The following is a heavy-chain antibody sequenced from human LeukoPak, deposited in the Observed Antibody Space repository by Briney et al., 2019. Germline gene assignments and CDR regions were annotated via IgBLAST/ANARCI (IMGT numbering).Heavy chain of an antibody. J-gene: IGHJ5*02. D-gene: IGHD1-26*01. CDR3: ARSSGNYPESDWFDP. CDR2: IYYSGST. V-gene: IGHV4-39*01. CDR1: GGSISSSSYY. Sequence: PSETLSLTCTVSGGSISSSSYYWGWIRQPPGKGLEWIGSIYYSGSTYYNPSLKSRVTISVDTSKNQFSLKLSSVTAADTAVYYCARSSGNYPESDWFDPWGQGTLVTVSS.